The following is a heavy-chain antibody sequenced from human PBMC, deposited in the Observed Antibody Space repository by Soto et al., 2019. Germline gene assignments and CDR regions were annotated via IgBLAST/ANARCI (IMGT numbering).Heavy chain of an antibody. J-gene: IGHJ4*02. CDR1: GGSISSGDYY. CDR2: IYYSGST. Sequence: PSEPLSLTSTVSGGSISSGDYYWSWIRQPPGKGLEWIGYIYYSGSTYYNPSLKSRVTISVDTSKNQFSLKLSSVTAADTAVYYSARVGGFGATTIDYWGQGTLVTVSS. D-gene: IGHD3-10*01. CDR3: ARVGGFGATTIDY. V-gene: IGHV4-30-4*01.